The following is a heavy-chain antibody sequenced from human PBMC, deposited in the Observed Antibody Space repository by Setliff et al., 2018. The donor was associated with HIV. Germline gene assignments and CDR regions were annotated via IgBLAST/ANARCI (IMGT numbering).Heavy chain of an antibody. CDR3: ARGPERYSSDSNGYYYDY. V-gene: IGHV1-69*06. D-gene: IGHD3-22*01. J-gene: IGHJ4*02. CDR2: VLPLFGTV. Sequence: SVKVSCKAPGGTDGSYAFSWVRQAPGQGLEWMGRVLPLFGTVSYAQKFQGRVTITADKATSTVYMEVSSLRSEDTAVYYCARGPERYSSDSNGYYYDYWGQGTLVTAP. CDR1: GGTDGSYA.